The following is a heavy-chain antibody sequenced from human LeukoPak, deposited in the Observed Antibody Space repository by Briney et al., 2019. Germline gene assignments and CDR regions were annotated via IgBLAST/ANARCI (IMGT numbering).Heavy chain of an antibody. V-gene: IGHV1-2*02. Sequence: ASVKVSCKASGYTFTGYYMHWVRQAPGQGLEWMGWINPNSGGTNYAQKFQGRVTMTRDTSISTAYMELSSLRSEDTAVYYCARDFEPYCGGDCYYNWFDPWGQGTLVTVSS. J-gene: IGHJ5*02. CDR2: INPNSGGT. D-gene: IGHD2-21*02. CDR3: ARDFEPYCGGDCYYNWFDP. CDR1: GYTFTGYY.